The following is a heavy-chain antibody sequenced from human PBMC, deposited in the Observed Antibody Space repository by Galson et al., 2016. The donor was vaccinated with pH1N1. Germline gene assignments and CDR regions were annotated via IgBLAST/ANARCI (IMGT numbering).Heavy chain of an antibody. CDR1: GGTSSSHT. J-gene: IGHJ6*02. CDR2: IIPILGIA. D-gene: IGHD2-15*01. CDR3: ARGSGVARVFDYNGMDG. V-gene: IGHV1-69*02. Sequence: SVKVSCKASGGTSSSHTINWVRQAPGQGLEWMGRIIPILGIANYAQKFQGRVTITADTSTSTAYMEVSTLRSEDTAVYYCARGSGVARVFDYNGMDGWGQGTTVTVS.